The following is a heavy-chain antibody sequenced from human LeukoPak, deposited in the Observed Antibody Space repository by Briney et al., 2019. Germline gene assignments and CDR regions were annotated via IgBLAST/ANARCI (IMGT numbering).Heavy chain of an antibody. V-gene: IGHV1-46*01. CDR2: INPSGGST. J-gene: IGHJ4*02. D-gene: IGHD5-18*01. CDR3: ARDTAMVVDY. CDR1: GYTFTSYY. Sequence: ASVKVSCKASGYTFTSYYMHWVRQAPGQGLEWMGTINPSGGSTSYAQKFQGRVTMTRDTSTSTVYMELSSLRSEDAAVYYCARDTAMVVDYWGQGTLVTVSS.